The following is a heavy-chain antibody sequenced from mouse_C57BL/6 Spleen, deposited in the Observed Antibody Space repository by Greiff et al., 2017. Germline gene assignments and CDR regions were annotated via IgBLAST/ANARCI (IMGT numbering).Heavy chain of an antibody. CDR1: GFNIKDYY. CDR3: TTTAQATYAMDY. CDR2: IDPEDGDT. V-gene: IGHV14-1*01. J-gene: IGHJ4*01. D-gene: IGHD3-2*02. Sequence: EVQLQQSGAELVRPGASVKLSCTASGFNIKDYYMHWVKQRPEQGLEWIGRIDPEDGDTASAPKFQGKATMTAATSSNTAYLQLSSLTSEDTAVYYCTTTAQATYAMDYWGQGTSVTVSS.